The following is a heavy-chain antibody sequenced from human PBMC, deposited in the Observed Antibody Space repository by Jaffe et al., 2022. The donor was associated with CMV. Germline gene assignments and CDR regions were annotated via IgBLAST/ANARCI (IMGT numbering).Heavy chain of an antibody. V-gene: IGHV4-4*02. CDR3: ASSYCSGGSCYSGVGRDWFDP. J-gene: IGHJ5*02. CDR1: GGSISSSNW. Sequence: QVQLQESGPGLVKPSGTLSLTCAVSGGSISSSNWWSWVRQPPGKGLEWIGEIYHSGSTNYNPSLKSRVTISVDKSKNQFSLKLSSVTAADTAVYYCASSYCSGGSCYSGVGRDWFDPWGQGTLVTVSS. D-gene: IGHD2-15*01. CDR2: IYHSGST.